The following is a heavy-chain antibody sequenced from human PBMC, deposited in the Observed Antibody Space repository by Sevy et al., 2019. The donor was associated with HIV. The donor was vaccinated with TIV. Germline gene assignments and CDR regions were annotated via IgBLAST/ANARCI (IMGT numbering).Heavy chain of an antibody. V-gene: IGHV1-24*01. D-gene: IGHD3-22*01. J-gene: IGHJ4*02. CDR2: FDPEDGET. CDR3: ATTKDYYDSSGSPFDY. Sequence: AAVKVSCKVSGYTLTQLSMHWVRQAPGKGLEWMGSFDPEDGETLYAQKFQGRVTMTEDTSTNTAYMELSSLRSEDTAVYYCATTKDYYDSSGSPFDYWGLGTLVTVSS. CDR1: GYTLTQLS.